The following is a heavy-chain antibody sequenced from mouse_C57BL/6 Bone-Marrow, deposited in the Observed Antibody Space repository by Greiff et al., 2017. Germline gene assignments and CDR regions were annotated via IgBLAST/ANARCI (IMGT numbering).Heavy chain of an antibody. CDR1: GYTFTSYW. D-gene: IGHD1-1*01. CDR3: AMGYYGSSHNYYAMDY. J-gene: IGHJ4*01. Sequence: VQLQQPGAELVKPGASVKVSCKASGYTFTSYWMHWVKQRPGQGLEWIGRIHPSDSDTNYNQKFKGKATLTVDKSSSTAYMQLSSLTSEDSAVYYCAMGYYGSSHNYYAMDYGGQGTSVTVSS. V-gene: IGHV1-74*01. CDR2: IHPSDSDT.